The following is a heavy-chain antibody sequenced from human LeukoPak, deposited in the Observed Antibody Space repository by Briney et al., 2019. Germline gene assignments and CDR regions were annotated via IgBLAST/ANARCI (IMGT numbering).Heavy chain of an antibody. D-gene: IGHD1-26*01. J-gene: IGHJ4*02. V-gene: IGHV4-34*01. CDR3: AREVRSYYRARFDY. CDR2: INHSGST. CDR1: GGSFSGYY. Sequence: SETLSLTCAVCGGSFSGYYWSWIRQPPGKGLEWIGEINHSGSTNYNPSLKSRVTISVDTSKNQFSLKLSSVTAADTAVYYCAREVRSYYRARFDYWGQGTLVTVSS.